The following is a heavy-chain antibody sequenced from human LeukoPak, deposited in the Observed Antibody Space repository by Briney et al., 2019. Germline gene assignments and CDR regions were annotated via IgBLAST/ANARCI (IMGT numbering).Heavy chain of an antibody. CDR2: IYYSGST. CDR3: ARGGSGSYPVFDY. J-gene: IGHJ4*02. Sequence: SETLSLTCTVSGGPISSYYWSWIRQPPGKGLEWIGYIYYSGSTNYNPSLKSRVTISVDTSKNQFSLKLSSVTAADAAVYYCARGGSGSYPVFDYWGQGTLVTVSS. V-gene: IGHV4-59*08. CDR1: GGPISSYY. D-gene: IGHD1-26*01.